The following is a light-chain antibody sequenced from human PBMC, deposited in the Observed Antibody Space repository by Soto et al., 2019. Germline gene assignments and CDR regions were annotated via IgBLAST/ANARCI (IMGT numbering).Light chain of an antibody. V-gene: IGKV3-15*01. Sequence: EIVMTQSPATLSVSPGERATLSCRASQSVSRNLAWYQQKPGQPPRLLIYDASTRATGVPARFGGSGSGTDFTLTISRLEPEDFAVYYCQQHGSWGITFGPGTKVDIK. CDR3: QQHGSWGIT. CDR1: QSVSRN. CDR2: DAS. J-gene: IGKJ3*01.